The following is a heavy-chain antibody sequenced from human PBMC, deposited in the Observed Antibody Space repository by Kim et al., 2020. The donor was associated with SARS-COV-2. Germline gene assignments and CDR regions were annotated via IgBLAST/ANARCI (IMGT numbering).Heavy chain of an antibody. J-gene: IGHJ4*02. CDR3: ARGDYYDSSGYSSNFDY. V-gene: IGHV4-30-2*05. Sequence: LKSRVTISVDTSKNQFSRKLSSVTAADTAVYYCARGDYYDSSGYSSNFDYWGQGTLVTVSS. D-gene: IGHD3-22*01.